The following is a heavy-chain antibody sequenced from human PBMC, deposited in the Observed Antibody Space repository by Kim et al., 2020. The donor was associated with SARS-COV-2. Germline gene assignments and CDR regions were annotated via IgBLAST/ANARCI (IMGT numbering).Heavy chain of an antibody. Sequence: SVKVSCKASGGTFSSYAISWVRQAPGQGLEWMGGIIPIFGTANYAQKFQGRVTITADESTSTAYMELSSLRSEDTAVYYCARGPGLGGTMVRDPLGPPNYYYGMDVWGQGTTVTVSS. CDR2: IIPIFGTA. D-gene: IGHD3-10*01. J-gene: IGHJ6*02. V-gene: IGHV1-69*13. CDR1: GGTFSSYA. CDR3: ARGPGLGGTMVRDPLGPPNYYYGMDV.